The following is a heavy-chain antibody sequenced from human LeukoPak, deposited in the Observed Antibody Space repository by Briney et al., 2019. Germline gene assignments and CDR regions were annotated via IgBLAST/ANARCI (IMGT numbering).Heavy chain of an antibody. D-gene: IGHD3-22*01. CDR3: ARDMWLGSYYYDSSGSAVGHDY. CDR1: GYTFTSYG. CDR2: ISAYNGNT. V-gene: IGHV1-18*01. J-gene: IGHJ4*02. Sequence: ASVKVSCKASGYTFTSYGTSWVRQAPGQGLEWMGWISAYNGNTNYAQKLQGRVTMTTDTSTSTAYMELRSLRSDDTAVYYCARDMWLGSYYYDSSGSAVGHDYWGQGTLVTVSS.